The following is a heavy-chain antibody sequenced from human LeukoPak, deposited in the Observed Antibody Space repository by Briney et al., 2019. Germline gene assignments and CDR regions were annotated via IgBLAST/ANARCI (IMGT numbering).Heavy chain of an antibody. V-gene: IGHV3-48*04. CDR3: ARFDSSGYAIDY. D-gene: IGHD3-22*01. CDR2: ISTGGSRT. Sequence: GGSLRLSCAASGFTFSSYSMNWVRQAPGKGLEWASYISTGGSRTYYADSVRGRFTISRDNAKNSLYLQMNSLRAEDTAVYYCARFDSSGYAIDYWGQGTLVTVSS. CDR1: GFTFSSYS. J-gene: IGHJ4*02.